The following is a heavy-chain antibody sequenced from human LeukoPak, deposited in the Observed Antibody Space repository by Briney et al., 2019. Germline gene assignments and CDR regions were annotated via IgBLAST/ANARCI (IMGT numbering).Heavy chain of an antibody. CDR1: GDSVSSGSSY. D-gene: IGHD6-19*01. CDR3: ARGSGWYFVY. CDR2: IYHSGST. V-gene: IGHV4-61*01. Sequence: SETLSLTCTVTGDSVSSGSSYWSWIRQPPGKGLEWIGYIYHSGSTNYNPSLKNRVTISLDTSKNQFSLKQSSVTAADTAVYYCARGSGWYFVYWGQGTLVTVSS. J-gene: IGHJ4*02.